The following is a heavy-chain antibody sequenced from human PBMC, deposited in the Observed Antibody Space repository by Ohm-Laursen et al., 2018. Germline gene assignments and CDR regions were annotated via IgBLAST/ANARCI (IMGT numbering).Heavy chain of an antibody. V-gene: IGHV3-23*01. CDR2: ISGSGGST. Sequence: SLRLSCAASGFTFSSYALSWVRQAPEKGLEWVSAISGSGGSTYYADSVKGRFTISRDNSKNTLYLQLNNLRAEDTAVYYCAKGGMPEHYRFDYWGQRTLVTVSS. CDR3: AKGGMPEHYRFDY. D-gene: IGHD2-2*01. J-gene: IGHJ4*02. CDR1: GFTFSSYA.